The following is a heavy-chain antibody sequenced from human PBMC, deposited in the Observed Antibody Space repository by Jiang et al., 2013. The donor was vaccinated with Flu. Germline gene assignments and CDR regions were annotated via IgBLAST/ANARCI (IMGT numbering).Heavy chain of an antibody. V-gene: IGHV3-21*01. CDR1: GFTFSSYS. Sequence: AASGFTFSSYSMNWVRQAPGKGLEWVSSISSSSSYIYYADSAKGRFTISRDNAKNSLYLQMNSLRAEDTAVYYCARGSIDGYNYIDYWGQGTLVTVSS. J-gene: IGHJ4*02. CDR3: ARGSIDGYNYIDY. CDR2: ISSSSSYI. D-gene: IGHD5-24*01.